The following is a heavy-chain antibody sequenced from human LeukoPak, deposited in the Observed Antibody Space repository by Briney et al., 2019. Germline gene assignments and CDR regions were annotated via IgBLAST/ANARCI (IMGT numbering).Heavy chain of an antibody. Sequence: GGSLRLSCAASGFTFSTYAIHWVRQAPGKGLEWVALISYDGGNKYYADSVKGRFTISRDNSKNTLYLQMNSLRAEDTAVYYCARGPSHSGRFYFDSWGQGTLVTVSS. CDR3: ARGPSHSGRFYFDS. CDR1: GFTFSTYA. D-gene: IGHD3-10*01. V-gene: IGHV3-30-3*01. J-gene: IGHJ4*02. CDR2: ISYDGGNK.